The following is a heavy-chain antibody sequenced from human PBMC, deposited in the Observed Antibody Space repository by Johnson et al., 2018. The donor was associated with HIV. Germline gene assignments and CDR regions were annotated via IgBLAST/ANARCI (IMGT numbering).Heavy chain of an antibody. Sequence: QEQLVESGGGVVQPGRSLRLSCAASGFTFSSYAMHWVRQAPGKGLEWVAVISYDGSNKYYADSVKGRFTISRDNSKNTLYLQMNSLRAEDTAVYYCANLNDYGDYWGPDAFDIWGQGTMVTVSS. D-gene: IGHD4-17*01. CDR1: GFTFSSYA. CDR3: ANLNDYGDYWGPDAFDI. J-gene: IGHJ3*02. CDR2: ISYDGSNK. V-gene: IGHV3-30*04.